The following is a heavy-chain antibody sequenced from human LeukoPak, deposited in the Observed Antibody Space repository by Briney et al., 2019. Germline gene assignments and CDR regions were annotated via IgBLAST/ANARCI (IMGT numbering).Heavy chain of an antibody. CDR2: INPSGGST. CDR1: GYTFTSYY. Sequence: ASVKVSCKASGYTFTSYYMHWVRQAPGQGLEWMGIINPSGGSTSYAQKFQGRVTMTRDMSTSTVYMELSSLRPEDTAVYYCAREHYCSSTSCSDQYNWFDPWGQGTLVTVSS. V-gene: IGHV1-46*01. J-gene: IGHJ5*02. CDR3: AREHYCSSTSCSDQYNWFDP. D-gene: IGHD2-2*01.